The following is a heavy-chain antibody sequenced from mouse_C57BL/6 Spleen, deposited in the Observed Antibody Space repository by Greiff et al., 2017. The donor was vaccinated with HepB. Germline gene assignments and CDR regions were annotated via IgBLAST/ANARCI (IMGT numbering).Heavy chain of an antibody. CDR1: GFNIKDDY. J-gene: IGHJ4*01. V-gene: IGHV14-4*01. Sequence: VQLKQSGAELVRPGASVKLSCTASGFNIKDDYMHWVKPRPEQGLEWIGWIDPENGDTEYASKFQGKATITADTSSNTAYLQLSSLTSEDTAVYYCTTWDYYGGDYWGQGTSVTVSS. D-gene: IGHD1-2*01. CDR3: TTWDYYGGDY. CDR2: IDPENGDT.